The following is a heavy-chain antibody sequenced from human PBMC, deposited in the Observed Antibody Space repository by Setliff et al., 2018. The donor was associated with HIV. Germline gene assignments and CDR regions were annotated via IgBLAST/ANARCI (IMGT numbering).Heavy chain of an antibody. J-gene: IGHJ3*02. Sequence: SETLSPTCTVSGASISSGGYYWSWVRQHPGKGLDYIGYIYYSGRTNYNPSLKSRVTISVDKSNNQFSLRLSSVTAADTAVYYCARSTAEIAVAGIWGQGTMVTVSS. D-gene: IGHD6-19*01. CDR3: ARSTAEIAVAGI. CDR2: IYYSGRT. CDR1: GASISSGGYY. V-gene: IGHV4-31*03.